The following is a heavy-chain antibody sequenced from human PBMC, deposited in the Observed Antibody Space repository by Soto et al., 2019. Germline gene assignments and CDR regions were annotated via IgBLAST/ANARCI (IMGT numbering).Heavy chain of an antibody. CDR2: LSHSGGT. CDR1: GASIGSGTYY. J-gene: IGHJ4*02. CDR3: ARGTRPDTRFGESIFDF. V-gene: IGHV4-31*03. D-gene: IGHD3-10*01. Sequence: QVQLQESGPGLVKPSQTLSLTCTVSGASIGSGTYYWHWIRQHPGKGLEWIGWLSHSGGTYYNPSLRSRMTISVATSKDQFSLGLTSVTAADTAVYYCARGTRPDTRFGESIFDFWGQGTLVTVSS.